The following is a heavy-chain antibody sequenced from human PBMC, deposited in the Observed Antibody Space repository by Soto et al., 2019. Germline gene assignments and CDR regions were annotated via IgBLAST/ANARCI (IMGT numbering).Heavy chain of an antibody. Sequence: GGSLRLACAASGFTFSSYSRNWGRQAPGKGLEWVSSISSSSSYVYYADSVKGRFTISRDNAKNSLYLQMNSLRAEDTAVYYCARDENYYGSSGHWVYFDYWGQGTLVTVSS. J-gene: IGHJ4*02. CDR1: GFTFSSYS. CDR2: ISSSSSYV. V-gene: IGHV3-21*01. D-gene: IGHD3-22*01. CDR3: ARDENYYGSSGHWVYFDY.